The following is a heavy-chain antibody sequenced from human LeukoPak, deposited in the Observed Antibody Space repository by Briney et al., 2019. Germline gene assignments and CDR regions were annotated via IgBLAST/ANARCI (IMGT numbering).Heavy chain of an antibody. Sequence: ASVKVSCKVSGDTLTELSMHWVRQAPGKGLEWMGGFDPEDGETIYAQKFQGRVTMTEDTSTDTAYMELSSLRSEDTAVYYCARAQGAHWGYWFDPWGQGTLVTVSS. CDR2: FDPEDGET. V-gene: IGHV1-24*01. D-gene: IGHD3-16*01. CDR3: ARAQGAHWGYWFDP. CDR1: GDTLTELS. J-gene: IGHJ5*02.